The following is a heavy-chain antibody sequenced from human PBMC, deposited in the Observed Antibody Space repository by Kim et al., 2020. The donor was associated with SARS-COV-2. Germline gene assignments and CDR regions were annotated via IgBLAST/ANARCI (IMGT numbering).Heavy chain of an antibody. J-gene: IGHJ4*02. V-gene: IGHV1-69*01. Sequence: FQGRVTITADESTSTAYMELSSLRSEDTAVYYCARASLQYVVVVAATLDYWGQGTLVTVSS. CDR3: ARASLQYVVVVAATLDY. D-gene: IGHD2-15*01.